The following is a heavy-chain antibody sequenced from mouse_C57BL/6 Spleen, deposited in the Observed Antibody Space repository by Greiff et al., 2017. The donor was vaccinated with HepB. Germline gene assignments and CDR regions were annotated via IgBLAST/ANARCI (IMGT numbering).Heavy chain of an antibody. CDR1: GYTFTSYW. J-gene: IGHJ2*01. CDR3: ARKEGFDY. V-gene: IGHV1-50*01. CDR2: IDPSDSYT. Sequence: VKLQQPGAELVKPGASVKLSCKASGYTFTSYWMQWVKQRPGQGLEWIGEIDPSDSYTNYNQKFKGKATLTVDTSSSTAYMQLSSLTSEDSAVYYCARKEGFDYWGQGTTRTVSS.